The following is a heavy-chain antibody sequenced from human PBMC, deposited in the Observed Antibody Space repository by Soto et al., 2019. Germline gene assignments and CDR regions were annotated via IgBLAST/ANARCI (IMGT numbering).Heavy chain of an antibody. D-gene: IGHD2-21*02. CDR2: ISVSGGST. J-gene: IGHJ3*02. CDR3: AKGIRRLLLPFDI. V-gene: IGHV3-23*01. CDR1: GFTFSSYS. Sequence: QPGGSLRLSCAASGFTFSSYSMSLVRQAPGKGLECVSAISVSGGSTYYADSVKGRFTISRDNSKNTMYLQMNSLRAEDTAVYYRAKGIRRLLLPFDIWAQGTIVTLSS.